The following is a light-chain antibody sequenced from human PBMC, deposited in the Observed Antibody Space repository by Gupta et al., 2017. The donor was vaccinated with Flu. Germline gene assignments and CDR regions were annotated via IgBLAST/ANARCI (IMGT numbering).Light chain of an antibody. V-gene: IGKV4-1*01. CDR1: KSVLNSFNKKNH. CDR2: WAS. Sequence: IGMAQSPDSLAVSLAETATFNCKSSKSVLNSFNKKNHLAWYQQKPGQPPKLLIYWASTREFGVPDRFSGSGSGTDFTLTISSLQTEDVAIYYCQQYYSTPYTFGQGTKLEIK. CDR3: QQYYSTPYT. J-gene: IGKJ2*01.